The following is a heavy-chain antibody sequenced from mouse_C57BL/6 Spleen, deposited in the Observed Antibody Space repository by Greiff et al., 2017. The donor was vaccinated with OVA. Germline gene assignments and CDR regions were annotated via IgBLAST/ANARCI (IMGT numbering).Heavy chain of an antibody. D-gene: IGHD2-2*01. J-gene: IGHJ3*01. CDR3: VGGDMVTPAWFAY. V-gene: IGHV14-2*01. CDR2: IDPEDGET. Sequence: EVKLVESGAELVKPGASVKLSCTASGFNIKDYYMHWVKQRTEQGLEWIGRIDPEDGETKYAPKFQGKATITADTASNSAYLQLSSLTSEDTAVYDCVGGDMVTPAWFAYWGQGTLVTVSA. CDR1: GFNIKDYY.